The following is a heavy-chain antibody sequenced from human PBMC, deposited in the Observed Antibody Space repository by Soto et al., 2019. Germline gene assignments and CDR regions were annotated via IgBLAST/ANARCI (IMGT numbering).Heavy chain of an antibody. CDR3: AADLGGSGSYNISYYYGMDV. V-gene: IGHV1-58*01. CDR2: IVVGSGNT. D-gene: IGHD3-10*01. CDR1: GFTFTSSA. J-gene: IGHJ6*02. Sequence: QMQLVQSGPEVKKPGTSVKVSCKASGFTFTSSAVQWVRQARGQRLEWIGWIVVGSGNTNYAQKFQERVTITRDMSTSTAYMELSSLRSEDTAVYYCAADLGGSGSYNISYYYGMDVWGQGTTVTVSS.